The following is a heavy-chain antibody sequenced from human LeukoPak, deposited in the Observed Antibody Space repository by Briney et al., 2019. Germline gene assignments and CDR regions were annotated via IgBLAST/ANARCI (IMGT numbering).Heavy chain of an antibody. CDR2: ISYDGSNK. CDR1: GFTFSSYG. V-gene: IGHV3-30*03. CDR3: ATGGIGYSYYYGMDV. D-gene: IGHD5-18*01. Sequence: GRSLRLSCAASGFTFSSYGMHWVRQAPGKGLEWVAVISYDGSNKYYADSVKGRFTISRDNSKNTLYLQMNSLRAEDTAVYYCATGGIGYSYYYGMDVWGQGTTVTVS. J-gene: IGHJ6*02.